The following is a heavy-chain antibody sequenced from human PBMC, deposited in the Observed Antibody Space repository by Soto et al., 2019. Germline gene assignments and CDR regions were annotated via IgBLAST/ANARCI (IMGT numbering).Heavy chain of an antibody. CDR2: ISAYNGNT. D-gene: IGHD6-19*01. J-gene: IGHJ3*02. V-gene: IGHV1-18*01. CDR3: ARDQESGGSGWYSGTHVDI. Sequence: GASVKVSCKASCYTFTRYGIRWVRQAPGQGLEWMGWISAYNGNTNYAQKLQGRVTMTTDTSTSTAYMELRSLRSDDTAVYYCARDQESGGSGWYSGTHVDIWG. CDR1: CYTFTRYG.